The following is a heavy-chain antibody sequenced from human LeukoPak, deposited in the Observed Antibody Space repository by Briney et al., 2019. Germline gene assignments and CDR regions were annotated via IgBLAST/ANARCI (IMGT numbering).Heavy chain of an antibody. Sequence: TGGSLRLSCAASGFTFSSNLMHWVRQAPGKGLVWVSRINSDGSSTNYADSVRGRFTISRDNAKNTLYLQMNSLRAEDTAVYYCANYGSGYFYYWGRGTLVTVSS. CDR1: GFTFSSNL. V-gene: IGHV3-74*01. D-gene: IGHD3-3*01. CDR3: ANYGSGYFYY. CDR2: INSDGSST. J-gene: IGHJ4*02.